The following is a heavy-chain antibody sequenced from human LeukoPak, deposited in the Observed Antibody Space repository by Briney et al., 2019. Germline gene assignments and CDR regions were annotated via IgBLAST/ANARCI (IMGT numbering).Heavy chain of an antibody. D-gene: IGHD3-16*01. J-gene: IGHJ4*02. CDR3: AKARSYVWGAELLN. V-gene: IGHV3-23*01. Sequence: GGSLRLSCAASGLTFSNYAMNWVRQAPGKGLEWVSIISGSDGRIYYADSVKGRFTISRDNAKNSLYLQMNSLRAEDTAVYYCAKARSYVWGAELLNWGQGTLVTVSS. CDR1: GLTFSNYA. CDR2: ISGSDGRI.